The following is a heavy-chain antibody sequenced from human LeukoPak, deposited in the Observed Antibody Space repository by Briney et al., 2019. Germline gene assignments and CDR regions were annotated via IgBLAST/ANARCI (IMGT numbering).Heavy chain of an antibody. CDR3: TRDRRRYYYDSSGYKYFDY. J-gene: IGHJ4*02. D-gene: IGHD3-22*01. CDR2: IRSKAYGGTT. Sequence: GVSLRLSCTASGFTFGDYAMSWFRQAPGKGLEWVGFIRSKAYGGTTEYAASVKGRFTISRDDSKSIAYLQMNSLKTEDTAVYYCTRDRRRYYYDSSGYKYFDYWGQGTLVTVSS. CDR1: GFTFGDYA. V-gene: IGHV3-49*03.